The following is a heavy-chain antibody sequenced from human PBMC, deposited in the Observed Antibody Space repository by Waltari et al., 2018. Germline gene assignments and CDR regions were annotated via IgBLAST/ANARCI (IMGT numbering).Heavy chain of an antibody. CDR2: ISGSGGST. J-gene: IGHJ5*02. Sequence: EVQLLESGGGLVQPGGSLRLTCAASGFTFSTYAMSWVRQAPGKGLEWVSAISGSGGSTFYVASVKGRFAISRDNSMNTLYLQMDSLRAEDTAVYYCAKDLERSTTTFPAMESWGQGTLVTVSS. CDR1: GFTFSTYA. V-gene: IGHV3-23*01. CDR3: AKDLERSTTTFPAMES. D-gene: IGHD1-26*01.